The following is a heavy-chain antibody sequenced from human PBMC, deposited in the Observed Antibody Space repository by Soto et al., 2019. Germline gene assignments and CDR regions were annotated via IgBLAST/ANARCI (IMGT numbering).Heavy chain of an antibody. V-gene: IGHV3-11*06. Sequence: QVQLVESGGGLVKPGGSLRLSCAASGFTFSDYYMSWIRQAPGKGLEWVSYIGPSSSYTNYADSVKGRFTTSRDNTKNSLYLQMNSLRAEDTAVYYCARVVRLMLYSDYWGQGTLVTVSS. CDR2: IGPSSSYT. CDR3: ARVVRLMLYSDY. CDR1: GFTFSDYY. J-gene: IGHJ4*02. D-gene: IGHD2-8*01.